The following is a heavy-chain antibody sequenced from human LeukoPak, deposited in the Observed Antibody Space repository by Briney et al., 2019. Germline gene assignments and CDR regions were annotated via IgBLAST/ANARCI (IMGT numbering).Heavy chain of an antibody. Sequence: PGGSLRLSCAASGFTFSSYTMHWVRQAPGKGLEWVAVIWYDGSNKYYADSVKGRFTISRDNSKNTLYLQMNSLRAEDTAVYYCAREPVNVVVVAYYYYGMDVWGQGTTVTVSS. CDR1: GFTFSSYT. D-gene: IGHD2-15*01. CDR2: IWYDGSNK. CDR3: AREPVNVVVVAYYYYGMDV. J-gene: IGHJ6*02. V-gene: IGHV3-33*08.